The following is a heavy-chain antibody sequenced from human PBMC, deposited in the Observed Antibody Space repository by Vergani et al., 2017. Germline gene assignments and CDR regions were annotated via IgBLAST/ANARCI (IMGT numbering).Heavy chain of an antibody. CDR1: GGSVSSGSYY. D-gene: IGHD3-9*01. CDR3: ARDDILTGYPQKPMDV. J-gene: IGHJ6*02. V-gene: IGHV4-61*10. CDR2: IYYSGST. Sequence: QVQLQESGPGLVKPSETLSLTCTVSGGSVSSGSYYWSWIRQPAGKGLEWIGYIYYSGSTNYNPSLKSRVTISVDTSKNQFSLKLSSVTAADTAVYYCARDDILTGYPQKPMDVWGQGTTVTVSS.